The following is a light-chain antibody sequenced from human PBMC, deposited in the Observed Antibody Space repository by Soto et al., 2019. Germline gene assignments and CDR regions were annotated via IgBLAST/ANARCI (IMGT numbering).Light chain of an antibody. Sequence: QSVLAQPPSVSGAPGQRVTIFCTGSTSNIGADYHVHWYRQLPGTAPRLLIYGNTNRPSGVPGRFSGSKSGTSASLATTGLQAEDEADYYCQSYDSGLSAFYVFGTGTKVTVL. V-gene: IGLV1-40*01. CDR3: QSYDSGLSAFYV. CDR2: GNT. CDR1: TSNIGADYH. J-gene: IGLJ1*01.